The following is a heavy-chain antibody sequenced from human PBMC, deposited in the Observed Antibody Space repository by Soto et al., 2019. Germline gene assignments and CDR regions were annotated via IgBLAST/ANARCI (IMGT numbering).Heavy chain of an antibody. J-gene: IGHJ4*02. D-gene: IGHD3-22*01. CDR1: GGTFSSYA. CDR3: ARGDPNDSSGPQGDY. CDR2: IIPIFGTA. V-gene: IGHV1-69*13. Sequence: GASVKVSCKVSGGTFSSYAISWVRQAPGQGLEWMGGIIPIFGTANYAQKFQGRVTITADESTSTAYMELSSLRSEDTAVYYCARGDPNDSSGPQGDYWGQGTLVTVSS.